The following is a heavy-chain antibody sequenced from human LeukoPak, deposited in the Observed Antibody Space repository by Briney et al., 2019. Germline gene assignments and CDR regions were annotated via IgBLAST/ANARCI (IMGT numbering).Heavy chain of an antibody. J-gene: IGHJ5*02. D-gene: IGHD3-10*01. CDR2: INPNSGGT. CDR1: GYTFTGYY. V-gene: IGHV1-2*02. Sequence: ASVKVSCKASGYTFTGYYMHWVRQAPGQGLEWMGCINPNSGGTNYAQKFQGRVTMTRDTSISTAYMELSRLRSDDTAVDYCARGGITMVQGVIIRNWFDPWGQGTLVTVSS. CDR3: ARGGITMVQGVIIRNWFDP.